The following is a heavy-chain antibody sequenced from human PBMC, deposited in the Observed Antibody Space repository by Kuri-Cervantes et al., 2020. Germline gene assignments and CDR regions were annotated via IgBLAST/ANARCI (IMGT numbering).Heavy chain of an antibody. Sequence: GESLKISCAASGFMFSSYSMNWVRQAPGKGLEWVANIKQDGSEKYYVDSVKGRFTISRDNANNSLYLQMNSLRAEDTAVYYCARVGENGGYALWYFDFWGQGTLVTVSS. J-gene: IGHJ4*02. CDR1: GFMFSSYS. CDR2: IKQDGSEK. V-gene: IGHV3-7*01. CDR3: ARVGENGGYALWYFDF. D-gene: IGHD5-12*01.